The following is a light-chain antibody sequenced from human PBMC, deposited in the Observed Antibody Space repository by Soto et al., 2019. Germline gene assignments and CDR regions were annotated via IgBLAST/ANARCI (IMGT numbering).Light chain of an antibody. CDR2: GNS. CDR1: SSNIGAGYD. CDR3: QSYDSSLSGGV. V-gene: IGLV1-40*01. J-gene: IGLJ2*01. Sequence: QSVLTQPPSVSGAPGQRVTISCTGSSSNIGAGYDVHWYQQLPGTAPKLLIYGNSNRPSGVPDRFSGSKSGTSASLAITGLKAEDGADYYCQSYDSSLSGGVFGGGTKLTVL.